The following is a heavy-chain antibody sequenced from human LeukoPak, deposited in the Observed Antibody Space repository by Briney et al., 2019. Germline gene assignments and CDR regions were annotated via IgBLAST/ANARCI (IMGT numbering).Heavy chain of an antibody. CDR1: GFTFSSYE. J-gene: IGHJ4*02. V-gene: IGHV3-48*03. CDR2: ISSSGRTI. CDR3: APRRDY. Sequence: GGSLRLSCAAPGFTFSSYEMNWVPQAPGKGLEWVSYISSSGRTIDYADSVKGRFTISRDKAKNSLYLQMNSLRAEDTAVYYCAPRRDYWGQGTLVSVSS.